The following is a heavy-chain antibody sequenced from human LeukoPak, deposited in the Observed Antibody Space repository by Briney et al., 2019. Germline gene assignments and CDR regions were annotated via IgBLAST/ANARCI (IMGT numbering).Heavy chain of an antibody. CDR1: GGSISSYY. V-gene: IGHV4-59*01. J-gene: IGHJ4*02. CDR2: IYYSGST. D-gene: IGHD1-26*01. CDR3: ARAVVGATIDY. Sequence: SETLSLTCTVSGGSISSYYWSWIRQPPGKGLEWIGYIYYSGSTNYNPSLKSRVTISVDTSKNQSSLKLSSVTAADTAVYYCARAVVGATIDYWGQGTLVTVSS.